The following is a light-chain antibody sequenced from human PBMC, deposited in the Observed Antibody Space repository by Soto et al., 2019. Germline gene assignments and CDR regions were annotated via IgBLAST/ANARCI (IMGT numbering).Light chain of an antibody. Sequence: EIVLTQSPGTLSLSPGERATLSCRASQSVSSNYLAWYQQKPGQAPRLLIYGASSRATGIPDRFSGSGSGTDFTLTISSLEPEDFVVYYCQQYGSSPPLTFGGGTKVEIK. J-gene: IGKJ4*01. CDR2: GAS. CDR1: QSVSSNY. V-gene: IGKV3-20*01. CDR3: QQYGSSPPLT.